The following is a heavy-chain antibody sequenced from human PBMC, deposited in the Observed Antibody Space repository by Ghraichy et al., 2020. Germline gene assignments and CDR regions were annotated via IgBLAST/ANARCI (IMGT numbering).Heavy chain of an antibody. V-gene: IGHV1-46*01. CDR2: VDPSGDIT. Sequence: ASVKVSCKASGNTFSSDYIHWLRQAPGQGPEWMGIVDPSGDITVIEERFQDRVTLTRDTTTSTAQMEMSSLKSEDTAIYYCARGMWANRNHYSADVWGQGTTVTISS. CDR1: GNTFSSDY. D-gene: IGHD1-14*01. CDR3: ARGMWANRNHYSADV. J-gene: IGHJ6*02.